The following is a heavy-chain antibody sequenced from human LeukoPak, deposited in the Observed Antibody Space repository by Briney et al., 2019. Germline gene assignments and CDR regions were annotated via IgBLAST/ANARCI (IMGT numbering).Heavy chain of an antibody. D-gene: IGHD2-15*01. CDR3: STGGGTNDY. V-gene: IGHV3-15*01. Sequence: PGGSLRLSCAASGFTFNDAWMSWVRQAPGKGLEWVGRIRSRTTGGTTDYGAPVKGRFTISRDDSKNTLYLQMNSLKTEDTAVYYCSTGGGTNDYWGQRTLVTVSS. CDR1: GFTFNDAW. CDR2: IRSRTTGGTT. J-gene: IGHJ4*02.